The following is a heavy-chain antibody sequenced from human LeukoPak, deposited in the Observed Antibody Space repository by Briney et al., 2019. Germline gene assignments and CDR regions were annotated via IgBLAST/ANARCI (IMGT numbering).Heavy chain of an antibody. CDR1: GGPLSCSF. D-gene: IGHD3-3*01. CDR2: VYNVGST. J-gene: IGHJ4*02. V-gene: IGHV4-59*01. CDR3: ARSYDFWSGYGFVY. Sequence: ETLSHTCCVSGGPLSCSFWSWIRQPPARGLEWIGNVYNVGSTNYNPTPKSGVTISVDTPKSHFSLKLNSVTAADTPLYFCARSYDFWSGYGFVYWGRGTLVTVSS.